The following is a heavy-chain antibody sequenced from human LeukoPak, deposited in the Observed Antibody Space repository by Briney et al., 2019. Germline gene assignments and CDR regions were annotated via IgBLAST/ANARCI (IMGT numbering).Heavy chain of an antibody. D-gene: IGHD3-22*01. CDR2: IKQDGSEK. V-gene: IGHV3-7*01. CDR1: GYSISSGYY. CDR3: AKDSSDSSGYLSSYYFDY. Sequence: ETLSLTCTVSGYSISSGYYWAWVRQAPGKGLEWVANIKQDGSEKYYADSVKGRFTISRDNSQNTLYLQMNSLRAEDTAVYYCAKDSSDSSGYLSSYYFDYWGQGTLVTVSS. J-gene: IGHJ4*02.